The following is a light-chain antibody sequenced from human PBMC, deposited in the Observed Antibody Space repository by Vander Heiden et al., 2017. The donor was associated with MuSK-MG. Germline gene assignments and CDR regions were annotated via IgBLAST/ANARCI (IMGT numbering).Light chain of an antibody. V-gene: IGKV1-39*01. CDR1: QSISSY. Sequence: IHMTQSPSSLSASVGDRVTITCRASQSISSYLNWYQQKPGKAPKVLIYAASSMESGVPSRFSGSASGTDFTLTISSLQPEDFATYYCQQSYRTPLTFGRGTKVEIK. J-gene: IGKJ4*01. CDR3: QQSYRTPLT. CDR2: AAS.